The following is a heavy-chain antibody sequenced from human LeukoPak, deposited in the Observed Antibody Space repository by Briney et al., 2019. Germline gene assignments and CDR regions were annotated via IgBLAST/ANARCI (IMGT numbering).Heavy chain of an antibody. J-gene: IGHJ4*02. CDR3: AKDAPYCSGGSCYSVFDY. CDR2: IRYDGSNK. Sequence: GGSLRLSCAASGFTFSSYGMPWVRQAPGKGLEWVAFIRYDGSNKYYADSVKGRFTISRDNSKNTLYLQMNSLRAEDTAVYYCAKDAPYCSGGSCYSVFDYWGQGTLVTVSS. V-gene: IGHV3-30*02. D-gene: IGHD2-15*01. CDR1: GFTFSSYG.